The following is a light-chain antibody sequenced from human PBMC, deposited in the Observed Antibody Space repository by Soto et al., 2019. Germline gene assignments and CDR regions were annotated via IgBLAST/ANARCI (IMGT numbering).Light chain of an antibody. CDR2: GAS. CDR1: QSVSSNY. V-gene: IGKV3-20*01. CDR3: QQYNSYLYT. Sequence: ETVLTQSPGTLSLSPGETATLSCRASQSVSSNYLVWYQQKPGQAPRLLIYGASSRATGIPDRFSGSGSGTEFTLTISSLQPDDFATYYCQQYNSYLYTFGQGTKLEIK. J-gene: IGKJ2*01.